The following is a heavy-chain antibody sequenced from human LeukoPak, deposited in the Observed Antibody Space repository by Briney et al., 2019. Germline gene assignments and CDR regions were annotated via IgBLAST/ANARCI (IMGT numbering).Heavy chain of an antibody. Sequence: GGSLRLSCAASGFTFSSYSMNWVRQAPGKGLEWFSSISSGSSYIYYADSVKGRFTISRDNAKNSLYLQMNSLRAEDTAVYYCARYGPYGSGSYVDYWGQGTLVTVSS. V-gene: IGHV3-21*01. D-gene: IGHD3-10*01. CDR2: ISSGSSYI. CDR1: GFTFSSYS. J-gene: IGHJ4*02. CDR3: ARYGPYGSGSYVDY.